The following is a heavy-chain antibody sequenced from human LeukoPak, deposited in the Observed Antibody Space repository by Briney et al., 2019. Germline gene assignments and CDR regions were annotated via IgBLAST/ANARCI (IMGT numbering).Heavy chain of an antibody. Sequence: VKVSCKASGGTFSSYAISWVRQAPGQGLEWMGGIIPIFGTANYAQKFQGRVTMTRDTSIYTASMKLSGLQSDDTAVYYCAREQEAVDGASFDYWGQGTLVTVSS. V-gene: IGHV1-69*13. CDR1: GGTFSSYA. CDR2: IIPIFGTA. D-gene: IGHD6-19*01. CDR3: AREQEAVDGASFDY. J-gene: IGHJ4*02.